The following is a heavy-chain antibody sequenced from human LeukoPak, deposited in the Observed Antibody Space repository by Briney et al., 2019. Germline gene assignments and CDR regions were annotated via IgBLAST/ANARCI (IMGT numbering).Heavy chain of an antibody. J-gene: IGHJ5*02. D-gene: IGHD2-2*02. V-gene: IGHV4-59*01. CDR2: IYYSGST. CDR1: GGSISSYY. CDR3: AGYCSSTSCYTGFYQPGSFWFDP. Sequence: SETLSLTCTVSGGSISSYYWSWIRQPPGKGLEWIGYIYYSGSTNYNPSLKSRVTISVDTSKNQFSLKLSSVTAADTAVYYCAGYCSSTSCYTGFYQPGSFWFDPWGQGTLVTVSS.